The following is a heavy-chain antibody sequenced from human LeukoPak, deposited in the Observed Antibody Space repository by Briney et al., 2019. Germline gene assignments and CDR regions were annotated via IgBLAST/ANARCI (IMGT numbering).Heavy chain of an antibody. CDR3: ARVRVTVTTLDY. CDR1: GFTFSSYG. J-gene: IGHJ4*02. D-gene: IGHD4-17*01. Sequence: GGSLRLSCAASGFTFSSYGMHWVRQAPGKGLEWVAVIWYDGSNKYYADSVKGRFTISRDNAKNSLLLQMNSLRAEDTAVYYCARVRVTVTTLDYWGQGALVTVSS. V-gene: IGHV3-33*01. CDR2: IWYDGSNK.